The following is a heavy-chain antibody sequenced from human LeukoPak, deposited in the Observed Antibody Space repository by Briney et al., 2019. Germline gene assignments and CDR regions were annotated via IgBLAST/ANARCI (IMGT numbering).Heavy chain of an antibody. V-gene: IGHV3-48*03. D-gene: IGHD6-19*01. Sequence: GGSLRLSCVASGFILSTSEMNWVRQAPGKGLEWVSFIASDGTIYYADSVKGRFTLSRDNAKNSLYLQMNSLRAEDTAVYYCARRSGIAVAGAFDYWGQGTLVTVSS. J-gene: IGHJ4*02. CDR3: ARRSGIAVAGAFDY. CDR1: GFILSTSE. CDR2: IASDGTI.